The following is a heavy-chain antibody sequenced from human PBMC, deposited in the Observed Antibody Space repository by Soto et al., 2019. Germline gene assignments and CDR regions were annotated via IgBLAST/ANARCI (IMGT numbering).Heavy chain of an antibody. J-gene: IGHJ4*01. CDR1: IFTFTSYA. CDR3: ARDYYDRRGYADSSVC. V-gene: IGHV3-30-3*01. Sequence: VGSLRLSCASSIFTFTSYAMHWVRHSPGKGLEWVAVISYDGSNKYYADSVKGRFTISRDNSKTTLYLQMNSLRAEDTAVYYCARDYYDRRGYADSSVCWGHGTRVTVYS. D-gene: IGHD3-22*01. CDR2: ISYDGSNK.